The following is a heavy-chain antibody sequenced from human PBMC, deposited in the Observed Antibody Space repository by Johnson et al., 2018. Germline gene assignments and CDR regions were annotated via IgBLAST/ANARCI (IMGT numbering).Heavy chain of an antibody. CDR3: ARDRRPDDAFDI. CDR2: IYSGGST. D-gene: IGHD6-25*01. J-gene: IGHJ3*02. CDR1: GFTVSSNY. Sequence: VQLVESGGGLVQPGGSLRLSCAASGFTVSSNYMSWVRQAPGKGLEWVSVIYSGGSTYYADSVKGRFTISRDNSKNTLYLQMNSLRGEDTAVYYCARDRRPDDAFDIWGQGTMVTVSS. V-gene: IGHV3-66*02.